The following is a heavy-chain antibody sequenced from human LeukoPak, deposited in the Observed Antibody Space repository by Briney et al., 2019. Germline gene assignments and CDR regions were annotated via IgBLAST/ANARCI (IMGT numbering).Heavy chain of an antibody. Sequence: GGSVSLSCAASGFTFSDYNMHWVSQAPGKGLDWVALMSPDGNKKYYADSVKGRFTISRDNSKNTVDLQLNSLRAEDTAVYYCARDLIGRYTFDYLRRGTLDSVSS. J-gene: IGHJ4*02. CDR1: GFTFSDYN. CDR2: MSPDGNKK. V-gene: IGHV3-30-3*01. CDR3: ARDLIGRYTFDY. D-gene: IGHD3-10*01.